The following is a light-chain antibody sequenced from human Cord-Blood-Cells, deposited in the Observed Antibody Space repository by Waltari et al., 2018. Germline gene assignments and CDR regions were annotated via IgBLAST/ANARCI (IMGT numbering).Light chain of an antibody. CDR3: QQSYSTPLT. CDR1: QSISSY. CDR2: AAA. V-gene: IGKV1-39*01. Sequence: DIQMTQSLSSLPAPVGDSVTTTCRASQSISSYLNWYQQKPGKAPKLLIYAAASLQSGVPSRFSGSGSGTDFTLTISSLQPEDFATYYCQQSYSTPLTFGGGTKVEIK. J-gene: IGKJ4*01.